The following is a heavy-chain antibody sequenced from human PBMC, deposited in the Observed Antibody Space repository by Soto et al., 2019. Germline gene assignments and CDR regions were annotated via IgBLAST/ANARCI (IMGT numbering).Heavy chain of an antibody. D-gene: IGHD2-15*01. J-gene: IGHJ4*01. CDR3: ARPGGRYQAFDY. Sequence: SETLSLTCNVSGSPISSYYWGWFRQPPGQVLEWVGYIYYAGTTSYNPSLRSRVAISVVASKSQFSLDLRSVTAADTAVYYCARPGGRYQAFDYWGHGALVT. CDR1: GSPISSYY. CDR2: IYYAGTT. V-gene: IGHV4-59*08.